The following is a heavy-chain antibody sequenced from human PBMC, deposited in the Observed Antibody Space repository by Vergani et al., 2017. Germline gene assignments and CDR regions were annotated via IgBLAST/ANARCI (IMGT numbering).Heavy chain of an antibody. CDR2: IWYDGSNK. V-gene: IGHV3-33*06. D-gene: IGHD1-26*01. CDR1: GFTFSSYG. J-gene: IGHJ6*02. CDR3: AKVLRVGALYYYYGMDV. Sequence: VQLLESGGGLVQPGGSLRLSCEASGFTFSSYGMHWVRQAPGKGLEWVAVIWYDGSNKYYADSVKGRFTISRDNSKNTLYLQMNSLRAEDTAVYYCAKVLRVGALYYYYGMDVWGQGTTVTVSS.